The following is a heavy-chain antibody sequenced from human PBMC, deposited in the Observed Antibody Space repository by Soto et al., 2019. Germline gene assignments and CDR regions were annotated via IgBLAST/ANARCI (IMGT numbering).Heavy chain of an antibody. CDR1: GVTFRIFT. D-gene: IGHD6-13*01. CDR2: ISSNSAYI. J-gene: IGHJ5*02. CDR3: TRDASRDSSARGWFDP. Sequence: SRGSLKISSAASGVTFRIFTMNWVRQAPGKGLEWVSTISSNSAYIYYTDALRGRFTISRDNAKNSLHLQMNSLRAEDTAVYYCTRDASRDSSARGWFDPWGPGTLVTVSS. V-gene: IGHV3-21*01.